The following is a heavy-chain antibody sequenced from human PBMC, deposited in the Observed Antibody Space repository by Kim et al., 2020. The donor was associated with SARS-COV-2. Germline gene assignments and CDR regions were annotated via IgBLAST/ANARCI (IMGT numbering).Heavy chain of an antibody. J-gene: IGHJ5*02. CDR3: AAGGSVEWSNWFDP. Sequence: SETLSLTCTVSGGSISSGGYYWSWIRQHPGKGLEWIGYIYYSGSTYYNPSLKSRVTISVDTSKNQFSLKLSSVTAADTAVYYCAAGGSVEWSNWFDPWGQGTLVTVSS. CDR1: GGSISSGGYY. V-gene: IGHV4-31*03. CDR2: IYYSGST. D-gene: IGHD2-15*01.